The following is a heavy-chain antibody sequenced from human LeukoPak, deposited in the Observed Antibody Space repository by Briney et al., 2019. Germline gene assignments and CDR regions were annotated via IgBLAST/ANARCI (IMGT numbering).Heavy chain of an antibody. CDR3: ARGGYYGSGMKKGAYDI. CDR2: IYSGGAT. V-gene: IGHV3-53*01. CDR1: GFIVSSNY. J-gene: IGHJ3*02. Sequence: GGSLRLSCAASGFIVSSNYMSWVRQAPGKGLEWVSVIYSGGATEYADSVKGRFTISRDNANNSLYLQMNSLRAEDTAVYYCARGGYYGSGMKKGAYDIWGQGTMVTVSS. D-gene: IGHD3-10*01.